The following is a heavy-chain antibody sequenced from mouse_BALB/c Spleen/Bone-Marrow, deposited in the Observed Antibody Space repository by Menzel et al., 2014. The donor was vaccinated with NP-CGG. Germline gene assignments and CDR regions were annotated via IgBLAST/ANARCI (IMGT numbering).Heavy chain of an antibody. Sequence: QVQLQQSGAELVRPGSSVKISCKASGYAFSSNWMNWVKQRPGQGLEWIGQIYPGDGDTNYNGKFKGKATLTADKSSSTAYMQLSSLTSEDSAVYFCGKGDYDDWFAYWGQGTLVTVSA. CDR2: IYPGDGDT. D-gene: IGHD2-4*01. CDR1: GYAFSSNW. V-gene: IGHV1-80*01. CDR3: GKGDYDDWFAY. J-gene: IGHJ3*01.